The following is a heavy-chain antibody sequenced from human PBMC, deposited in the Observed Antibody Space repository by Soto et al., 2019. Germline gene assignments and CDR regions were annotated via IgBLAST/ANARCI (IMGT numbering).Heavy chain of an antibody. V-gene: IGHV3-74*01. CDR1: GFTFSSYW. D-gene: IGHD6-19*01. Sequence: PGGSLRLSCAASGFTFSSYWMHWVRQAPGKGLVWVSRINSDGSSTSYADSVKGRFTISRDNSKNTLYLQMNSLRAEDTAVYYCARSGLGVAGPFDYWGQGTLVTVSS. CDR2: INSDGSST. J-gene: IGHJ4*02. CDR3: ARSGLGVAGPFDY.